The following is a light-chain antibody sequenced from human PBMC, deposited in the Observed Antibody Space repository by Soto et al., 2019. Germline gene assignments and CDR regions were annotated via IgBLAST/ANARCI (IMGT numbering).Light chain of an antibody. CDR3: QQYSTYWT. CDR1: QSISSW. CDR2: KAS. V-gene: IGKV1-5*03. Sequence: DIQMTQSPSTLSASVGDRVTVTCRASQSISSWLAWYQQKPEKAPRLLIYKASTLESGVPSRFSGSGSGTDFTLTISSLQPDDFATYYCQQYSTYWTFGQGTKVDIK. J-gene: IGKJ1*01.